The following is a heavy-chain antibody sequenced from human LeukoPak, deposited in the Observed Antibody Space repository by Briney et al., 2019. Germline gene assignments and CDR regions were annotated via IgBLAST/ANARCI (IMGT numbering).Heavy chain of an antibody. CDR1: GFTFNNYA. CDR2: ISGSGGTI. V-gene: IGHV3-23*01. CDR3: AKDHQEGHLDY. Sequence: GGSLRLSCAAPGFTFNNYAMGWVRQAPGKGLEWVSPISGSGGTIYYADSVRGRFTISRDNSKNTLYLQMNSLRAEDTAVYYCAKDHQEGHLDYWGQGTLVTVSS. J-gene: IGHJ4*02.